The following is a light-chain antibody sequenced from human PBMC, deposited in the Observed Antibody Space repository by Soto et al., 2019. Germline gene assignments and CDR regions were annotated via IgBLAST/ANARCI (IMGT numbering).Light chain of an antibody. CDR2: YAS. CDR3: QQYHKWPIT. V-gene: IGKV3-15*01. J-gene: IGKJ5*01. CDR1: QSVSSN. Sequence: EVVLTQSPDTLFVSPGERATLSCRASQSVSSNLAWYQQIPGQAPRLLIYYASTRATGVPARFSGRGSGTDFTLTISSLQSEDFAVYYCQQYHKWPITFGQGARLEVK.